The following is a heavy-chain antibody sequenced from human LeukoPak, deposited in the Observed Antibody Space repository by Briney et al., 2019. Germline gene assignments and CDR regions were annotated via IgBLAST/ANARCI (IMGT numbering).Heavy chain of an antibody. CDR3: ARYGAAAGNLHAFDI. CDR1: GFTFSSYA. J-gene: IGHJ3*02. V-gene: IGHV3-30-3*01. Sequence: GGSLRLSCAASGFTFSSYAMHWVRQAPDKGLEWVAVISYDGSNKYYADSVKGRFNISRDNSKNTLYLQMNSLRAEDTAVYYCARYGAAAGNLHAFDIWGQGTMVTVSS. D-gene: IGHD6-13*01. CDR2: ISYDGSNK.